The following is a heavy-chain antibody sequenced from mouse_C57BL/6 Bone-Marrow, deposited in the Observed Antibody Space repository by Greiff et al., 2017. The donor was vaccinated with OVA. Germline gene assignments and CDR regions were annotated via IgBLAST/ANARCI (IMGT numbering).Heavy chain of an antibody. V-gene: IGHV1-50*01. J-gene: IGHJ3*01. CDR3: ARQDYDYDGAWFAY. D-gene: IGHD2-4*01. CDR1: GYTFTSYW. Sequence: VQLQQPGAELVKPGASVKLSCKASGYTFTSYWMQWVKQRPGQGLEWIGENDPSDSYTNYNQKFKGKATLTVDTSSSTAYMQLSSLTSEDSAVYYCARQDYDYDGAWFAYWGQGTLVTVSA. CDR2: NDPSDSYT.